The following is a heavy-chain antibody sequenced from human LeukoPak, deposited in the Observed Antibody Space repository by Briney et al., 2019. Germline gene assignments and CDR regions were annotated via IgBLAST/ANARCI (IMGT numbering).Heavy chain of an antibody. CDR3: ASRPAGSTWYGVFDY. Sequence: SETLSLTCSVSGGSINSHYWSWIRQPPGKGLEWIGYVFNGGSTNYNPSLKSRVTMSLDTSRDQFSLRLSSVTAADTAIYYCASRPAGSTWYGVFDYWSQGTLFTVSS. CDR1: GGSINSHY. V-gene: IGHV4-59*11. CDR2: VFNGGST. D-gene: IGHD6-13*01. J-gene: IGHJ4*02.